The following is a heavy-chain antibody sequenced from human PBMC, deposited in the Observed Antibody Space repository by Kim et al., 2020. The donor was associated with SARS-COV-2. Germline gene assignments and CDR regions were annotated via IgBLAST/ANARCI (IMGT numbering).Heavy chain of an antibody. CDR1: GYTLTELS. V-gene: IGHV1-24*01. CDR3: ATRYYDYIWGSKGGFDY. D-gene: IGHD3-16*01. J-gene: IGHJ4*02. CDR2: FDPEDGET. Sequence: ASVKVSCKVSGYTLTELSMHWVRQAPGKGLEWMGGFDPEDGETIYAQKFQGRVTMTEDTSTDTAYMELSSLRSEDTAVYYCATRYYDYIWGSKGGFDYWGQGTLVTVSS.